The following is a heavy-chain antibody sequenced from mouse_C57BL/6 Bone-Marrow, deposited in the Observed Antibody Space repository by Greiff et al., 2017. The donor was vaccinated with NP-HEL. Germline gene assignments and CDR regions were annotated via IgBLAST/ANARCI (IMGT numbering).Heavy chain of an antibody. V-gene: IGHV14-2*01. CDR2: IDPEDGET. D-gene: IGHD2-4*01. CDR3: AREGFYDYDWFAY. CDR1: GFNIKDYY. Sequence: EVQLQQSGAELVKPGASVKLSCTASGFNIKDYYMHWVKQRTEQGLEWIGRIDPEDGETKYAPQFQGKATITADTSSNTAYLQLSSLTSEDTAVYYCAREGFYDYDWFAYWGQGTLVTVSA. J-gene: IGHJ3*01.